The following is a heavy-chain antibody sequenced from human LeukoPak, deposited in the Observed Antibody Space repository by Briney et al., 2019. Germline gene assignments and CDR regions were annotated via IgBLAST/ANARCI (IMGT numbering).Heavy chain of an antibody. D-gene: IGHD4-17*01. V-gene: IGHV4-4*02. CDR2: IHHSGRT. CDR3: ARNGDYSADS. Sequence: PSETLSLTCAVSGYSISSGYWWSWVRQPPGKGLEWIGEIHHSGRTNYSPSLKSRVTMSVDKSKNHFSLKLTSVTAADTAVYYCARNGDYSADSWDQGTLLTVSS. J-gene: IGHJ4*02. CDR1: GYSISSGYW.